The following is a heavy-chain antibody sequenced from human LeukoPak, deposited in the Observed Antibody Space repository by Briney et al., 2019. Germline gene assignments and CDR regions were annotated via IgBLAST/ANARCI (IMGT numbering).Heavy chain of an antibody. J-gene: IGHJ3*02. CDR1: GYTFTSYD. CDR2: MNANSGNT. D-gene: IGHD2-2*01. V-gene: IGHV1-8*03. Sequence: ASVKVSCKASGYTFTSYDINWVRQATGQGLEWMGWMNANSGNTGYAQKFQGRVTITRNTSISTAYMELSSLRSEDTAVYYCARGLKYRLLLIVSSAFDIWGQGTMVTVSS. CDR3: ARGLKYRLLLIVSSAFDI.